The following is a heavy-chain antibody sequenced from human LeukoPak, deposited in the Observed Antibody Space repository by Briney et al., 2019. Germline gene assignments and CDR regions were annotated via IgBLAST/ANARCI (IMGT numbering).Heavy chain of an antibody. CDR3: ARGYSSSRDY. V-gene: IGHV3-53*01. D-gene: IGHD6-6*01. CDR2: VYDGGST. J-gene: IGHJ4*02. CDR1: GFTVSFNY. Sequence: GGSLRLSCAASGFTVSFNYMSWVRQAPGKGLEWVSVVYDGGSTAYADSVKGRFTISRDNSKNTLYLRMNSLRAEDTAVYYCARGYSSSRDYWGQGILVTVSS.